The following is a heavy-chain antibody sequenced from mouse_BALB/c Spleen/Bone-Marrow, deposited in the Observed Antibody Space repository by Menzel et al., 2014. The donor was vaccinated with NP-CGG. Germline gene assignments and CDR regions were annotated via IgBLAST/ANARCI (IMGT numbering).Heavy chain of an antibody. CDR2: INPYNDGT. Sequence: EVKLMESGPELVKPGASVKMPCKASGYTFTSYVMHWVKQKPGQGLEWIGNINPYNDGTKYNEKFKGKATLTSDKSSSTAFMELSGLTSEDSAVYYCARSLYGYDWYFDVWGAGTTVTVSS. D-gene: IGHD2-2*01. J-gene: IGHJ1*01. CDR1: GYTFTSYV. V-gene: IGHV1-14*01. CDR3: ARSLYGYDWYFDV.